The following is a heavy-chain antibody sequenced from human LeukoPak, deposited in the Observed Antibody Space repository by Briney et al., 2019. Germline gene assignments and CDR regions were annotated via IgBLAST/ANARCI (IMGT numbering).Heavy chain of an antibody. CDR3: ARRRGYSYGGVDY. CDR2: IYYSGST. Sequence: PSETLSLTCTVSGGSISSSGYYWGWIRQPPGKGLECIGSIYYSGSTYYNPSLKSRVTISVDTSKNQFSLKLSSVTAADTAVYYCARRRGYSYGGVDYWGQGTLVTVSS. D-gene: IGHD5-18*01. CDR1: GGSISSSGYY. J-gene: IGHJ4*02. V-gene: IGHV4-39*01.